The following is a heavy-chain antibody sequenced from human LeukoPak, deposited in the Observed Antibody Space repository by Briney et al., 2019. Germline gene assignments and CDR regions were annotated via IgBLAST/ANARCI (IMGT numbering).Heavy chain of an antibody. V-gene: IGHV4-34*01. CDR3: ARAPFGRLDY. D-gene: IGHD3-10*01. CDR2: INHSGST. Sequence: PSETLSLTCAVYGGSFSGYYWSWIRQPPGKGLEWIGEINHSGSTNYNPSLKGRVTISVDTSKNQFSLKLSSVAAADTAVYYCARAPFGRLDYWGQGTLVTVSS. CDR1: GGSFSGYY. J-gene: IGHJ4*02.